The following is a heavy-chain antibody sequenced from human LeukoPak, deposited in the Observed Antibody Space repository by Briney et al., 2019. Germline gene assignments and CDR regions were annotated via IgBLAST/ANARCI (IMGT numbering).Heavy chain of an antibody. V-gene: IGHV3-48*03. CDR3: ARDATRTTAWYDP. J-gene: IGHJ5*02. CDR2: ISGSGSTI. D-gene: IGHD1-1*01. Sequence: GGSLRLSCAAPGYTFSSHEMNWVRQAPGKGLEWISYISGSGSTIYYADSVKGRFTISRDNAKNSLFLQMNSLRAEDTAVYYCARDATRTTAWYDPWGQACLVIVSS. CDR1: GYTFSSHE.